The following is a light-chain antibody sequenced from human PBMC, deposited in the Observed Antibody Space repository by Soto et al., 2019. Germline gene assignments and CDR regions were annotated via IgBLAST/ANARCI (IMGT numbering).Light chain of an antibody. CDR3: TSFTSSSTGV. CDR2: EVS. Sequence: QSVLTQPASVSGSPGQSITISCTGTSSDVGGYNYVSWFQQHPGKAPKLKIYEVSNRPSGVSNRFSGSKSGYTASLTISELQAEEEADYYCTSFTSSSTGVFGGGTKLT. J-gene: IGLJ3*02. V-gene: IGLV2-14*03. CDR1: SSDVGGYNY.